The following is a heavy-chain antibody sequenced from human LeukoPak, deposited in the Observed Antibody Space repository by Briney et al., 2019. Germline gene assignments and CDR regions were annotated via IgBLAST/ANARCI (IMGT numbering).Heavy chain of an antibody. CDR2: INPNSGGT. CDR1: GYTFTGYY. D-gene: IGHD6-19*01. J-gene: IGHJ3*02. V-gene: IGHV1-2*02. CDR3: ARARAQQWLVHGWAFDI. Sequence: GASVKVSCMASGYTFTGYYMHWVRQAPGQGLEWMGWINPNSGGTNYAQKFQGRVTMTRDTSISTAYMELNRLRSDDTAVYYCARARAQQWLVHGWAFDIWGQGTMVTVSS.